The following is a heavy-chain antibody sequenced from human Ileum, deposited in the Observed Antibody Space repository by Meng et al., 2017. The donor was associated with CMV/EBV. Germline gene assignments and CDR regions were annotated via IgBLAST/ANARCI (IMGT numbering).Heavy chain of an antibody. CDR3: AKALFPGGGPRDY. Sequence: QESVSRISGSGGSTNHADSSRDNSKNTMYLQMNSLRVEDTAVYYCAKALFPGGGPRDYWGLGTLVTVSS. CDR2: ISGSGGST. V-gene: IGHV3-23*01. D-gene: IGHD2-15*01. J-gene: IGHJ4*02.